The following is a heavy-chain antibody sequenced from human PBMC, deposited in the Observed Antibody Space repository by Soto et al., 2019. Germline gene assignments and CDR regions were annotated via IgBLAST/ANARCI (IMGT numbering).Heavy chain of an antibody. CDR1: GFTFNTW. Sequence: PGGSLRLSCAASGFTFNTWMHWVRQAPGEGLVWVSSIDREGSITSYADSVKGRFTISRDNAKNTLYLQMNSLRAEDTAVYYCATLGLQQAFWGQGTLVPVSS. J-gene: IGHJ4*02. V-gene: IGHV3-74*01. CDR2: IDREGSIT. D-gene: IGHD2-21*02. CDR3: ATLGLQQAF.